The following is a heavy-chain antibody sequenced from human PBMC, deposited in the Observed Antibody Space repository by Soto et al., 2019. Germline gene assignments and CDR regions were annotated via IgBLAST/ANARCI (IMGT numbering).Heavy chain of an antibody. Sequence: SETLSLTCSVSGGSIRGSSYYWAWIRQPPGKGLEWIGSIYYTGSDDYNPSLKSQFTISVETSKNQFSLKLSSVTAADTAVYYCARSVDPWGQGTLVTVSS. V-gene: IGHV4-39*07. J-gene: IGHJ5*02. CDR2: IYYTGSD. CDR3: ARSVDP. CDR1: GGSIRGSSYY.